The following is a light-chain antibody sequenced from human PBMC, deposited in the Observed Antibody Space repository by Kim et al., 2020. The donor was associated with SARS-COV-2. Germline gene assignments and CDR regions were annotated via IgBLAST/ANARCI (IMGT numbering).Light chain of an antibody. V-gene: IGLV3-27*01. CDR1: VLAKKY. CDR2: KDS. Sequence: SYELTQPSSVSVSPGQTARITCSGDVLAKKYARWFQQKPGQAPVPVIYKDSERPSGIPERFSGSSSGTTVTLTISGAQVEDEADYYCYSAADNTWV. CDR3: YSAADNTWV. J-gene: IGLJ3*02.